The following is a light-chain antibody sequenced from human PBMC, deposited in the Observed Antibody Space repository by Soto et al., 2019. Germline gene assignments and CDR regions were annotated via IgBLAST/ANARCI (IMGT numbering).Light chain of an antibody. J-gene: IGKJ1*01. CDR3: QQYHNSPPT. CDR1: QSVSSSS. V-gene: IGKV3-20*01. CDR2: EAS. Sequence: EIVLTQAPGTLALSPGEVSTLSCRASQSVSSSSLAWYQQNPGQAPRLLIYEASSRATGIPDRFSGSGSGTDFTLTISRLEPEDFAVYYCQQYHNSPPTFGQGTKVDI.